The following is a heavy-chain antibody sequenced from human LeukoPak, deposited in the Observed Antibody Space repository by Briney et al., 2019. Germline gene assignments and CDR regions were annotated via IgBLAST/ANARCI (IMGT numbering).Heavy chain of an antibody. Sequence: GGSLRLSCAASGFTFSAYTMNWVRQAPGKGLEWVSCISSTRSYMYYADSVKGRFTISRDNSKNTLFLQMGSLRADDMAVYYCARWGSTSCYDYWGQGTLVTVSS. D-gene: IGHD2-2*01. J-gene: IGHJ4*02. CDR1: GFTFSAYT. CDR2: ISSTRSYM. V-gene: IGHV3-21*01. CDR3: ARWGSTSCYDY.